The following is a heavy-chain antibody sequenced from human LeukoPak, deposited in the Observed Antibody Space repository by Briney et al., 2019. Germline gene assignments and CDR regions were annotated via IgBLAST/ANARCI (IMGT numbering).Heavy chain of an antibody. CDR3: ARAHLPPWFDL. CDR1: GGSISSGSYY. J-gene: IGHJ2*01. V-gene: IGHV4-61*02. CDR2: IYTSGST. Sequence: SETLSLTCTVSGGSISSGSYYWSWIRQPAGKGLEWIGRIYTSGSTNYNPSLKSRVTISVDTSKNQFSLKLSSVTAADTAVYYWARAHLPPWFDLWGRGTLVTVSS.